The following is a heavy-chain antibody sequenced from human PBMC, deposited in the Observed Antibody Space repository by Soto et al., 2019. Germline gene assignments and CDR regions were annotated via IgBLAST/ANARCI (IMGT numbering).Heavy chain of an antibody. V-gene: IGHV4-31*03. J-gene: IGHJ4*02. CDR1: GGSIGSGGYY. CDR3: ARVPHGYDLSSPYFDY. D-gene: IGHD5-12*01. CDR2: IYYSGST. Sequence: SDTLSLTCTVSGGSIGSGGYYWSWIRQHPGKGLEWIGYIYYSGSTYYNPSLKSRVTISVDTSKNQFSLKLSSVTAADTAVYYCARVPHGYDLSSPYFDYWGQGTLVTVSS.